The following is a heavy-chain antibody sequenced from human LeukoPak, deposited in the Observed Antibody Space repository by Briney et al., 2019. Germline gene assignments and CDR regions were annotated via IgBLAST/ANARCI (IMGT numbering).Heavy chain of an antibody. CDR2: IWYDGSNK. CDR3: ARDGDSGSYYWSSRYYFDY. CDR1: GFTFSGYG. Sequence: PGRSLRLSCAASGFTFSGYGMHWVRQAPGKGLEWVAVIWYDGSNKYYADSVKGRFTISRDNSKNTLYLQMNSLRAEDTAVYYCARDGDSGSYYWSSRYYFDYWGQGTLVTVSS. J-gene: IGHJ4*02. D-gene: IGHD1-26*01. V-gene: IGHV3-33*01.